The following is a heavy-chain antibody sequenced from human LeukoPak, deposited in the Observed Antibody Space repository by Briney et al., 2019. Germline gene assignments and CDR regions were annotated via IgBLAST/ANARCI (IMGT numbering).Heavy chain of an antibody. V-gene: IGHV4-61*01. D-gene: IGHD1-26*01. J-gene: IGHJ3*02. CDR2: IYYSGST. CDR1: GVSVSSGSYY. CDR3: ARGPRYSGSSPGAFDI. Sequence: SETLSLTCTVSGVSVSSGSYYWSWIRQPPGKGLEWIGYIYYSGSTNYNPSLKSRVTISVDTSKNQFSLKLSSVTAADTAVYYCARGPRYSGSSPGAFDIWGQGTMATVSS.